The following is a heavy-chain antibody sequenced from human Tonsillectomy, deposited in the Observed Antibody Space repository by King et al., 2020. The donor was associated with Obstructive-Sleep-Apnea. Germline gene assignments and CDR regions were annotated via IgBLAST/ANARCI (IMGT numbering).Heavy chain of an antibody. V-gene: IGHV2-70*11. J-gene: IGHJ4*02. D-gene: IGHD5-18*01. CDR3: ARMSVHTAMFDY. CDR2: IDWDDDK. Sequence: VTLKDSGPALVKPTQTLTLTCTFSGFSLSTSGICVSWIRQPPGKALEWLGRIDWDDDKYYRTSLKTRLTISKDTSKNQVVLIMTNMDPLDTGTYYCARMSVHTAMFDYWGQGTLVTVSS. CDR1: GFSLSTSGIC.